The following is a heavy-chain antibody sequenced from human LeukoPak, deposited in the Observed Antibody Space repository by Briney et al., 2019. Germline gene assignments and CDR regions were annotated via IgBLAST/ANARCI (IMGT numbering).Heavy chain of an antibody. D-gene: IGHD3-22*01. CDR3: ARDRWYVTMIVVPGHDDAFDI. V-gene: IGHV1-69*01. Sequence: GSSVKVSCKASGGTFSSYAISWVRQAPGQGLEWMGGIIPIFGTANYAQKFQGRVTITADESTSTAYMELSSLRSEDTAVYYCARDRWYVTMIVVPGHDDAFDIWGQGTMVTVSS. CDR2: IIPIFGTA. J-gene: IGHJ3*02. CDR1: GGTFSSYA.